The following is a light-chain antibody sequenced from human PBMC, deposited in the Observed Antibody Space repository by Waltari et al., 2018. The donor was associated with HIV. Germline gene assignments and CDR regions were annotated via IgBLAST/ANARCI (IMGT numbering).Light chain of an antibody. Sequence: QLVLTQSPSASASLGASVKLTCTLSSGHTNYAIAWHQQQPEKGPRYLMNLKSDGSHRKGDGIPDRFSGASAGAERYLTISSRQSEDEADYYCQTGGTGIQVFGGGTKLTVL. CDR3: QTGGTGIQV. CDR1: SGHTNYA. V-gene: IGLV4-69*02. CDR2: LKSDGSH. J-gene: IGLJ3*02.